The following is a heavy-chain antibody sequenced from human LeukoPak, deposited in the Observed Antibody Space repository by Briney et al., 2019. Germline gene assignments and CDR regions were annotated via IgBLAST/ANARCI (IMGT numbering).Heavy chain of an antibody. Sequence: ASVKVSCKASGYTFTSNAMHWVRQAPGQSLEWMGWISAGDGNTEYSQKFQGRVTITRDTSASTGYMELSSLRSEDTAVYYCGRGSLSSRDFDYWGQGTLVTVSP. D-gene: IGHD6-13*01. V-gene: IGHV1-3*01. CDR2: ISAGDGNT. CDR1: GYTFTSNA. J-gene: IGHJ4*02. CDR3: GRGSLSSRDFDY.